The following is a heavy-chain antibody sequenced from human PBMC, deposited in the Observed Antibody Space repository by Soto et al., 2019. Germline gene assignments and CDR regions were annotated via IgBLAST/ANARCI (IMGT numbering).Heavy chain of an antibody. J-gene: IGHJ6*02. CDR1: GFTFSDHY. V-gene: IGHV3-72*01. CDR3: SRGAEGKTPAGSLNYYYGMDV. Sequence: EVQLVESGGGLVQPGGSLRLSCAASGFTFSDHYMQWVRQAPGKGLEWVARIRNKANSYTTIYAASVKGRFTISRDGSKNSLYLEMSRLRTEDTAVYYCSRGAEGKTPAGSLNYYYGMDVWGQGTTVTVSS. CDR2: IRNKANSYTT. D-gene: IGHD3-10*01.